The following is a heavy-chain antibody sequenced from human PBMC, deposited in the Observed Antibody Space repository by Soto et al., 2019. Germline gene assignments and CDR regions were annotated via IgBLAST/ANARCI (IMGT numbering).Heavy chain of an antibody. CDR3: VAMEVGGRAY. J-gene: IGHJ4*02. D-gene: IGHD6-19*01. Sequence: QVQLVESGGGVVQPGRSLRLSCAASGITFNTNAMHWVRQAPGKGLECVAVIWNDGSNKYYSDSVKGRFTISRDNSKNTLYLQMNSLRAEDTAVYYCVAMEVGGRAYWAQGTLVTVSS. CDR2: IWNDGSNK. V-gene: IGHV3-33*01. CDR1: GITFNTNA.